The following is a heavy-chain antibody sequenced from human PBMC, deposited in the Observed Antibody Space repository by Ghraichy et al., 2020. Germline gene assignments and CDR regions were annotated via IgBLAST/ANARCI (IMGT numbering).Heavy chain of an antibody. CDR2: ISGSGGST. CDR3: AKGRGYGSLSLIDY. CDR1: GFTFSSYA. D-gene: IGHD6-25*01. V-gene: IGHV3-23*01. J-gene: IGHJ4*02. Sequence: AGSLRLSCAASGFTFSSYAMSWVRQAPGKGLEWVSAISGSGGSTYYADSVKVRFTISRDNSKNTLYLQMNSLRAEDTAVYYCAKGRGYGSLSLIDYWVQGTLVTVSS.